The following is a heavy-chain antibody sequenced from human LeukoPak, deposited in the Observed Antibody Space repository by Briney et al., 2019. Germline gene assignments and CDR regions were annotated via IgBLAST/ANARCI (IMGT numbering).Heavy chain of an antibody. CDR2: INHSGST. V-gene: IGHV4-34*01. CDR3: ARGFRNIAAAGTLQDY. CDR1: GGSFSGYY. D-gene: IGHD6-13*01. Sequence: SETLSLTCAVYGGSFSGYYWSWIRQPPGKGLEWIGEINHSGSTNYNPSLKSRVTISVDTSKNQFSLKLSSVTAADTAVCYCARGFRNIAAAGTLQDYWGQGTLVTVSS. J-gene: IGHJ4*02.